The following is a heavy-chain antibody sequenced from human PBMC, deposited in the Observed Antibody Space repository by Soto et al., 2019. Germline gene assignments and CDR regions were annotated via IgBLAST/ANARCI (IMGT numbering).Heavy chain of an antibody. J-gene: IGHJ4*02. CDR2: IYWDDDK. Sequence: GSGPTLVNPTQTLTLTCTFSGFSLSTSGVGVGWIRQPPGKALEWLALIYWDDDKRYSPSLKSRLTITKDTSKNQVVLTMTNMDPVDTATYYCAHRPSIHLYDILTGYYQSGIYFDYWGQGTLVTVSS. V-gene: IGHV2-5*02. CDR1: GFSLSTSGVG. D-gene: IGHD3-9*01. CDR3: AHRPSIHLYDILTGYYQSGIYFDY.